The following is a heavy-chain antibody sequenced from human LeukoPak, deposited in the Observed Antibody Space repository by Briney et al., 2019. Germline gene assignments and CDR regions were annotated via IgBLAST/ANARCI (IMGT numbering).Heavy chain of an antibody. V-gene: IGHV5-51*01. CDR2: IYPGDSDT. J-gene: IGHJ5*02. CDR3: ARAPNHNWFDP. CDR1: GYSFTSYW. Sequence: GESLKISCKGSGYSFTSYWIGWVRQMPGRGLEWMGMIYPGDSDTRYSPSFQGQVTISADKSISTAYLQWSSLKASDTATYYCARAPNHNWFDPWGQGTLVTVSS.